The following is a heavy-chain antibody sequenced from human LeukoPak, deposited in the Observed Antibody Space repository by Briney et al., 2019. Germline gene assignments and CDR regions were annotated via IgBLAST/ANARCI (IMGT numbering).Heavy chain of an antibody. D-gene: IGHD6-13*01. CDR3: ARESGYTDTHDAFDI. Sequence: GASVKASCKASGYRFTDYAMNWVRQAPGQGLEWVGWINTNTGSPTYAQAFTGRFVFSLDTSVSTAYPQINSLKAEDTAVYYCARESGYTDTHDAFDIWGQGTMVTVSS. V-gene: IGHV7-4-1*02. CDR2: INTNTGSP. J-gene: IGHJ3*02. CDR1: GYRFTDYA.